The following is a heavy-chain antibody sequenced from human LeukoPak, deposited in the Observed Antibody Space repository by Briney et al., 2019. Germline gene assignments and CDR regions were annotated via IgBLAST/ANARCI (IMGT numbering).Heavy chain of an antibody. V-gene: IGHV5-51*01. CDR3: ARGHHDYFDY. J-gene: IGHJ4*02. CDR1: GYSFTSYW. Sequence: GESLKISCKGSGYSFTSYWIGWVRQMPEQGLEWMGIIYPGDSDTKYGPSFQGQVTISADKSISTAYLQWSSLKASDTAMYYCARGHHDYFDYWGQGTLVTVSS. CDR2: IYPGDSDT.